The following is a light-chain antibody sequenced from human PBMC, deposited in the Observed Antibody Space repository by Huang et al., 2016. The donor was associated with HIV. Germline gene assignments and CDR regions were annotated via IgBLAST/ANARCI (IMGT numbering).Light chain of an antibody. CDR1: QSVNSN. CDR2: GAS. J-gene: IGKJ2*01. CDR3: QHYNNWPPYT. V-gene: IGKV3-15*01. Sequence: EIVMTQSPATLSLSPGERATLSCTASQSVNSNLAWYHQKPGQAPRLLIYGASTWATGVPARFSGSGSGTEFTLTISSLQSEDFAIYYCQHYNNWPPYTFGQGTRLQIK.